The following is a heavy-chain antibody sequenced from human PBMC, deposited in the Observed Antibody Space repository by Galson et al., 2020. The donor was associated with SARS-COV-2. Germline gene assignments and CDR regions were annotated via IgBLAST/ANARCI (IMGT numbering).Heavy chain of an antibody. CDR1: GGSFSGYS. D-gene: IGHD3-16*01. CDR2: INIGGNT. V-gene: IGHV4-34*01. J-gene: IGHJ6*03. CDR3: ARGHRGVVPSPVLGLGPFYSYYYMDV. Sequence: SETLSLTCAVYGGSFSGYSWTWIRQARGKGLEWIGEINIGGNTNYSPSLRSRVTISVDTSKNQFSLRLTSVTAADTAVYYCARGHRGVVPSPVLGLGPFYSYYYMDVWGKGTTVTVSS.